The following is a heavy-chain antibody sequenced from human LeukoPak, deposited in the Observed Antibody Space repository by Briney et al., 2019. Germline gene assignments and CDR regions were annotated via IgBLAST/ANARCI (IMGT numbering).Heavy chain of an antibody. J-gene: IGHJ6*03. V-gene: IGHV4-59*01. CDR2: IYYSGST. Sequence: SETLSLTCTVSGVSTSVYYWSWIRPPPGKGLEGIGHIYYSGSTNYNPSLKSRVTISVDTSKNQFSLKLSSVTAADTAVYYCARAEGSSWQYYYYYRDVWGKGPT. CDR1: GVSTSVYY. CDR3: ARAEGSSWQYYYYYRDV. D-gene: IGHD6-13*01.